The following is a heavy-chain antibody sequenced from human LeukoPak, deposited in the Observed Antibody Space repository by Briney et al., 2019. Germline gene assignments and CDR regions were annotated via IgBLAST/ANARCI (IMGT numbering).Heavy chain of an antibody. V-gene: IGHV3-23*01. D-gene: IGHD5-24*01. CDR2: ISSSGNT. Sequence: GGSLRLSCEASGFTFGRSAMTWVRQTPGKGLEWLSSISSSGNTYYADSVKGRFTISRDNSKNLVNLQMNSLRAEDTAIYYCVKGRMSEDGLDFWGQGSLVTVSS. CDR3: VKGRMSEDGLDF. J-gene: IGHJ4*02. CDR1: GFTFGRSA.